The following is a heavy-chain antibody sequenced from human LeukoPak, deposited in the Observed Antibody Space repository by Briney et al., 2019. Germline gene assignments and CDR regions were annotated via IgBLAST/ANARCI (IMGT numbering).Heavy chain of an antibody. Sequence: GGSLRLSCAASGFTFDDYAMHWVRQAPGKGLEWVSGISWNSGSIGYADSVKGRFTISRDNAKNTLYLQMNSLRAEDTAVYYCARERGYGDYETDYWGQGTLVTVSS. V-gene: IGHV3-9*01. CDR3: ARERGYGDYETDY. CDR1: GFTFDDYA. J-gene: IGHJ4*02. CDR2: ISWNSGSI. D-gene: IGHD4-17*01.